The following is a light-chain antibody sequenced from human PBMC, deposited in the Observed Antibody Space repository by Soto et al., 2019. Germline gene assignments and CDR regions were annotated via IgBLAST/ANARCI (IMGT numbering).Light chain of an antibody. Sequence: EIVLTQSPGTLSLSPGERATLSCRASQSVNIFLAWFQQKPGQAPRLLIFHASNRATGVPDRFSGSGSGTDFTLTITRLEPEDSAVYYCHHYVGSPWAFGQGTRGEIK. CDR2: HAS. CDR3: HHYVGSPWA. V-gene: IGKV3-20*01. J-gene: IGKJ1*01. CDR1: QSVNIF.